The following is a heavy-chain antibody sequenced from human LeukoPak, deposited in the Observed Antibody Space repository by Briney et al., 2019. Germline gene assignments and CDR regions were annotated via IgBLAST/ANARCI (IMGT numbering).Heavy chain of an antibody. CDR2: IIPIFGTT. V-gene: IGHV1-69*01. J-gene: IGHJ3*02. CDR3: ARESHYDSSGTTRDEAFDI. D-gene: IGHD3-22*01. Sequence: SVKVSCKASGGTFNNYAISWVRQAPGQGLEWMGGIIPIFGTTNYTQKFQGRVTITADEPTRTAYMELSRLRYEDTAVYYCARESHYDSSGTTRDEAFDIWGQGTMVIVSS. CDR1: GGTFNNYA.